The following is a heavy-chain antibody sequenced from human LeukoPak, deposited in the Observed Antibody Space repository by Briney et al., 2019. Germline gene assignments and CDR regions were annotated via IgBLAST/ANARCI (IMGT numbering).Heavy chain of an antibody. CDR2: INHSGST. J-gene: IGHJ4*02. CDR3: ARGYNDIWEL. CDR1: SGAICSSTW. V-gene: IGHV4-4*02. D-gene: IGHD5-24*01. Sequence: PSETLSLTCAVSSGAICSSTWWSWVRQPPGKGLEWIGEINHSGSTHYTPSLKSRVTISVDTSDNKFSLKMFSVTAADADVYYSARGYNDIWELWGRGTLVTVSS.